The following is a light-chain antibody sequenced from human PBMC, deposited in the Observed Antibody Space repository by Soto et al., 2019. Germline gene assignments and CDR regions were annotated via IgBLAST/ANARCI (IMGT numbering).Light chain of an antibody. CDR1: QSVSSN. CDR3: QQYNDWPLT. J-gene: IGKJ1*01. Sequence: EILMTQSPVTLSVSPGERATISCRASQSVSSNLAWYQQKPGQAPSLLIYGAFTRATGIPAGFSGTGSGTEFTLTISSLQSEDFALYYCQQYNDWPLTFGRGTKVDIK. V-gene: IGKV3-15*01. CDR2: GAF.